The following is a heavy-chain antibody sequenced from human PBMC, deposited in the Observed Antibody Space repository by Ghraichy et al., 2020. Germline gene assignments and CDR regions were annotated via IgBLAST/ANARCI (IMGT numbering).Heavy chain of an antibody. CDR3: ARGGRQYYDFWSGYYHFDY. D-gene: IGHD3-3*01. Sequence: GGSLRLSCAASGFTFSSYAMHWVRQAPGKGLEWVAVISYDGSNKYYADSVKGRFTISRDNSKNTLYLQMNSLRAEDTAVYYCARGGRQYYDFWSGYYHFDYWGQGTLVTVSS. CDR1: GFTFSSYA. CDR2: ISYDGSNK. V-gene: IGHV3-30-3*01. J-gene: IGHJ4*02.